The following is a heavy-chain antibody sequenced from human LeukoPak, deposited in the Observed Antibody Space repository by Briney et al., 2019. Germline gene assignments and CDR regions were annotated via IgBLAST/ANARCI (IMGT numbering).Heavy chain of an antibody. CDR1: GYTFTSYG. Sequence: ASVKVSCKASGYTFTSYGISWVRQAPGEGLEWMGWISAYNGNTNYAQKLQGRVTITTDTSTSTAYMELRSLRSDDTAVYYCAREPDHSSGYYYDYWGQGTLVTVSS. J-gene: IGHJ4*02. CDR3: AREPDHSSGYYYDY. CDR2: ISAYNGNT. D-gene: IGHD3-22*01. V-gene: IGHV1-18*01.